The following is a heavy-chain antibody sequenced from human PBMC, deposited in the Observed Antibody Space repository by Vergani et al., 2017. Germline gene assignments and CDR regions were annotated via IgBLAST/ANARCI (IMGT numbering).Heavy chain of an antibody. CDR3: AKTNTLYSTSQGTFDY. J-gene: IGHJ4*02. Sequence: EVQLVESGGGLVQPCRSLRLSCAASGFTFDDYAMHWVRQTPGKGLEWVSGISWNSDNIAYADSVKGRCTISRDNAKNSLYLQMNSLRAEHTALYYCAKTNTLYSTSQGTFDYWGQGTLVTVSS. D-gene: IGHD6-13*01. V-gene: IGHV3-9*01. CDR1: GFTFDDYA. CDR2: ISWNSDNI.